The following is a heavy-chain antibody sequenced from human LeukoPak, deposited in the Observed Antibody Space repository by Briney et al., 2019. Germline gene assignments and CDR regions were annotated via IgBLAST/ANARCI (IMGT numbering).Heavy chain of an antibody. V-gene: IGHV4-59*01. J-gene: IGHJ3*02. Sequence: PSETLSLTCTVSGGSISSSYWSWIRQPPGKGLEWIGYIYYSGSTNYNPSLESRVTISVDTSKNQFSLKLSSVTAADTAVYYCARSVLPTRAGDFDIWGQGTMVTVSS. CDR2: IYYSGST. CDR3: ARSVLPTRAGDFDI. CDR1: GGSISSSY. D-gene: IGHD3-10*01.